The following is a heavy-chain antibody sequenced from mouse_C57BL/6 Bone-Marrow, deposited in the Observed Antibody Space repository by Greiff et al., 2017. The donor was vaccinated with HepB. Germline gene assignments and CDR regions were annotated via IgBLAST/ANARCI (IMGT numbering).Heavy chain of an antibody. V-gene: IGHV5-16*02. Sequence: EVHLVESEGGLVQPGRSMKLSCTASGFTFSDYYMAWVRQVPEKGLEWVANINYDGSSTYYLDSLKSRFIISRDNAKNILYLQMSSLKSEDTATYYCARRTLYYAMYYWGQGTSVTVSS. CDR3: ARRTLYYAMYY. CDR2: INYDGSST. CDR1: GFTFSDYY. J-gene: IGHJ4*01.